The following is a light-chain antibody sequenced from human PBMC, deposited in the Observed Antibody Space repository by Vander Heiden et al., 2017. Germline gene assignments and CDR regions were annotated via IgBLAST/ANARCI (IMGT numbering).Light chain of an antibody. CDR1: QSLVYSDGNTY. V-gene: IGKV2-30*01. CDR2: KVS. Sequence: DVVMTQSPLSLPVILGQPASISCRSGQSLVYSDGNTYLSWFQQRPGQSPRRLIYKVSKRDSGVPDRFSGSASGTDFTLKISRVEAEDVGVYYCMQGTHWPSTFAHGTKVEI. J-gene: IGKJ1*01. CDR3: MQGTHWPST.